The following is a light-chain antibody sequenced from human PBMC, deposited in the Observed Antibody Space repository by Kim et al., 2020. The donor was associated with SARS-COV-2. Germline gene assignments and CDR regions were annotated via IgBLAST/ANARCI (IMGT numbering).Light chain of an antibody. CDR2: GVS. CDR3: HQYDDSPLT. CDR1: QSVGRNY. V-gene: IGKV3-20*01. J-gene: IGKJ4*01. Sequence: SPGEGASLACRASQSVGRNYLAWYQHKPGQVPRLLIYGVSYRATGVPERFSGSGSGTDFTLTISRLEPEDFAVYYCHQYDDSPLTFGGGTKVVIK.